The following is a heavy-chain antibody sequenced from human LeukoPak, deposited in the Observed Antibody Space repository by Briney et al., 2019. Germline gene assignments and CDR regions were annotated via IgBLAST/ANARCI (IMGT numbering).Heavy chain of an antibody. CDR1: GFTISSNY. D-gene: IGHD4-17*01. Sequence: EGSLRLSCAASGFTISSNYMSWVRQAPGKGLEWVGRIKSKTDGGTTDYVAPVKGRFTISRDDSKNTLYLQMNSLKTEDTAVYYCTTTSDYGDHKRWGQGTLVTVSS. CDR3: TTTSDYGDHKR. J-gene: IGHJ4*02. V-gene: IGHV3-15*01. CDR2: IKSKTDGGTT.